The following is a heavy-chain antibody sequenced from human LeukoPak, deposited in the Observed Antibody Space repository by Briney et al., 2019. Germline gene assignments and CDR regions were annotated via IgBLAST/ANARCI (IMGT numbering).Heavy chain of an antibody. J-gene: IGHJ4*02. D-gene: IGHD6-13*01. V-gene: IGHV3-9*01. Sequence: GGSLRLSCAASGFTFDDYAMHWVRQAPGKGLEWVSGISWNSGSIGYADSVKGRFTISRDNAKNSLYLQMNSLRAEDTAVYYCARDWISVAAASPPFDYWGQGTLVTVSS. CDR3: ARDWISVAAASPPFDY. CDR2: ISWNSGSI. CDR1: GFTFDDYA.